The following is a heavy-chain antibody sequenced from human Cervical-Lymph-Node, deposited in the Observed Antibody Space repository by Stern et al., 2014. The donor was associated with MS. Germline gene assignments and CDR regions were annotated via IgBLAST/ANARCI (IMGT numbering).Heavy chain of an antibody. J-gene: IGHJ6*02. Sequence: EVQLVESGGGLVKPGGSLRLSCAASGFTFSSYNMNWVRQAPGKGLEWVSSITSTGYRYNADSLKGRFTISRDNAKNSLYLHMNSLRAEDTAVYYCARDDLRSYYGMDVWGQGTPVTVSS. CDR2: ITSTGYR. CDR1: GFTFSSYN. V-gene: IGHV3-21*01. CDR3: ARDDLRSYYGMDV.